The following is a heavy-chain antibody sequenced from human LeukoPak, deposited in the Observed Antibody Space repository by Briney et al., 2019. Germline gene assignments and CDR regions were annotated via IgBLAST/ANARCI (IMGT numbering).Heavy chain of an antibody. Sequence: ASVKVSCTASGYTFTSYDINWVRQATGQGLEWMGWMNPNSGNTGYAQKFQGRVTMTRNTSISTAYMELSSLRSEDTAVYYCARGGYSSSWYDYYYGMDVWGQGTTVTVSS. CDR1: GYTFTSYD. CDR3: ARGGYSSSWYDYYYGMDV. CDR2: MNPNSGNT. J-gene: IGHJ6*02. V-gene: IGHV1-8*01. D-gene: IGHD6-13*01.